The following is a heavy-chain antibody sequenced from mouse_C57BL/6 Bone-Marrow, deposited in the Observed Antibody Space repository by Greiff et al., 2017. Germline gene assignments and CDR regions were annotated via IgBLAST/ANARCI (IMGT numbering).Heavy chain of an antibody. CDR1: GYTFTSYW. CDR3: ASPLIYYCNYGPAY. CDR2: IHPNSGST. J-gene: IGHJ3*01. D-gene: IGHD2-1*01. V-gene: IGHV1-64*01. Sequence: VQLQQPGAELVKPGASVKLSCKASGYTFTSYWMHWVKQRPGQGLEWIGMIHPNSGSTNYNEKFKSKATLTVDKSSSTAYMQHSSLTSEDSAVYYCASPLIYYCNYGPAYWGQGTLVTVSA.